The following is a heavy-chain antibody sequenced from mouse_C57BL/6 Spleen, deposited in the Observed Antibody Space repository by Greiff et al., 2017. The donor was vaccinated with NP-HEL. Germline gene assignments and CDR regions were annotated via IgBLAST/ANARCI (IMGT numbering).Heavy chain of an antibody. CDR2: INYDGSST. Sequence: EVQLVESEGGLVQPGSSMKLSCTASGFTFSDYYMAWVRQVPEKGLEWVANINYDGSSTYYLDSLKSRFIISRDNAKNILYLQMSSLKSEDTATYYCARGGPYWYFDVWGTGTTVTVSS. J-gene: IGHJ1*03. CDR1: GFTFSDYY. CDR3: ARGGPYWYFDV. V-gene: IGHV5-16*01.